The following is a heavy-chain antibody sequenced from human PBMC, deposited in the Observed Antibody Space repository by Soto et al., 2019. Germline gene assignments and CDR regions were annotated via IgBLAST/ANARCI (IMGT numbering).Heavy chain of an antibody. J-gene: IGHJ4*02. V-gene: IGHV4-39*01. CDR1: GGSISSSSYY. CDR2: IYYSGST. Sequence: SETLSLTCTVSGGSISSSSYYWGWIRQPPGKGLEWIGSIYYSGSTYYNPSLKSQVTISVDTSKNQFSLKLSSVTAADTAVYYCARRRDGYNKIDYWGQGTLVTVSS. CDR3: ARRRDGYNKIDY. D-gene: IGHD5-12*01.